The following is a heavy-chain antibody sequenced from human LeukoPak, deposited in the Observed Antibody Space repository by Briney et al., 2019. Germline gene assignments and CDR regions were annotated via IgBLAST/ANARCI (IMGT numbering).Heavy chain of an antibody. J-gene: IGHJ4*02. Sequence: GGSLRLSCTASGFSFSSHYMRWIRQAPGKGLEWVANINEDGSNKWHLGSVKGRFTVSRDNARNSLYLQMNSLRVEDTAVYYCTRVIVAVPGYFDYFDFWGQGVLVTVSS. CDR2: INEDGSNK. CDR1: GFSFSSHY. CDR3: TRVIVAVPGYFDYFDF. D-gene: IGHD6-19*01. V-gene: IGHV3-7*01.